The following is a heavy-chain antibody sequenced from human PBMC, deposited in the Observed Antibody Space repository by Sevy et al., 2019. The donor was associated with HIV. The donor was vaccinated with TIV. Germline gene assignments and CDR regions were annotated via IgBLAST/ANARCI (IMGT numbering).Heavy chain of an antibody. D-gene: IGHD2-8*01. CDR3: ARERCTNGVCYYYYYGMDV. J-gene: IGHJ6*02. CDR2: ISSSSSYI. Sequence: GGSLRLSCAASGFTFSSYSMNWVRQAPGKGLEWVSSISSSSSYIYYADSVKGRFTISRDNAKNSLYLQKNSLRAEDTAVYYCARERCTNGVCYYYYYGMDVWGQGTTVTVSS. CDR1: GFTFSSYS. V-gene: IGHV3-21*01.